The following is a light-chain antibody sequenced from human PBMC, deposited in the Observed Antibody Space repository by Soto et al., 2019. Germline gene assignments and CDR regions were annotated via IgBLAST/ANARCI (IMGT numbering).Light chain of an antibody. Sequence: QSALTQPASVSGSPGQSITISCTGTSSDVGAYNLVSWYQQHPGRAPKLIIFDVSDRPSGVSDRFSGSKSGNTASLTISGLQAEDEASYYCSSYTNTSTLVFGGGTKLTVL. CDR2: DVS. V-gene: IGLV2-14*02. CDR3: SSYTNTSTLV. J-gene: IGLJ3*02. CDR1: SSDVGAYNL.